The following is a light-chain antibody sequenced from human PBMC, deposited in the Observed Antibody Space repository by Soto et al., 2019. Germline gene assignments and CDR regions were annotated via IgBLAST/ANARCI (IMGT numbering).Light chain of an antibody. CDR1: QGISSW. CDR3: QQANSFPWT. V-gene: IGKV1-12*01. CDR2: AAS. Sequence: DIQMTQSPSSVSASVGDRVTITCRASQGISSWLAWYQQKPGKAPRLLIYAASSLQSGVPSRFSGSASGTDFTLTIRGLPPEDCATYFCQQANSFPWTFGKGTKVDIK. J-gene: IGKJ1*01.